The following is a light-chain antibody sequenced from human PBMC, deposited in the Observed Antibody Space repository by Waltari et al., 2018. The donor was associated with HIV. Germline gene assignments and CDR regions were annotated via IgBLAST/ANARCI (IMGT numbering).Light chain of an antibody. CDR3: SSYTRRGTVV. CDR2: EVT. V-gene: IGLV2-14*01. J-gene: IGLJ2*01. Sequence: QSALTQPASVSGSPGQSIVLPCTGRASDFAYFDYVPWYQQYPGQAPKALIYEVTSRPSGTSSRFSGSKSATTAFLAISKLQTDDEADYFCSSYTRRGTVVFGGGTRLTVL. CDR1: ASDFAYFDY.